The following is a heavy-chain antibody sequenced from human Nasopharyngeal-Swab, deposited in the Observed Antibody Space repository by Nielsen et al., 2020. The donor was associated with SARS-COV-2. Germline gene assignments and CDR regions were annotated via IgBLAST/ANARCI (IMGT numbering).Heavy chain of an antibody. CDR2: IYHSGST. Sequence: WIRQPPGKGLEWIGEIYHSGSTNYNPSLKSRVTISVDKSKNQFSLKLSSVTAADTAVYYCARGVPITLVGVVSSGGNQFDPWGQGTLVTVFS. V-gene: IGHV4-4*02. D-gene: IGHD3-3*01. CDR3: ARGVPITLVGVVSSGGNQFDP. J-gene: IGHJ5*02.